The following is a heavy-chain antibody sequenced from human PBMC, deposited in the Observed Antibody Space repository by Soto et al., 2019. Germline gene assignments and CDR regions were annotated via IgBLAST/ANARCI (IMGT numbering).Heavy chain of an antibody. CDR1: GYTFTSYG. J-gene: IGHJ5*02. Sequence: QVQLVQSGAEVKKPGASVKVSCRTSGYTFTSYGISWVRQAPGQGLEWMGWISPYNGKTDYAQKLQGRVTMTTDTSTSISYMELRSLRSDDTAVYYCARDAILWGSSSQNWFDPWGQGTLVTVSP. CDR2: ISPYNGKT. CDR3: ARDAILWGSSSQNWFDP. D-gene: IGHD6-6*01. V-gene: IGHV1-18*04.